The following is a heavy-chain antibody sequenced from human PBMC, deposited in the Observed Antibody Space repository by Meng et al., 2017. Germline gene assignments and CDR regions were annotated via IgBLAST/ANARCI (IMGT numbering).Heavy chain of an antibody. CDR3: ARAEDISAAGYLLGDF. D-gene: IGHD6-13*01. CDR1: GYTSATYW. Sequence: QSCTDVKKPVGPVKLSCKESGYTSATYWIQSGRQAPGQGLEWMGRSYPDNNNTHYAQKFQGNVTITRDTSISTAYMELSGLRSDDTAVYYCARAEDISAAGYLLGDFWGQGTLVTVSS. CDR2: SYPDNNNT. V-gene: IGHV1-2*06. J-gene: IGHJ4*02.